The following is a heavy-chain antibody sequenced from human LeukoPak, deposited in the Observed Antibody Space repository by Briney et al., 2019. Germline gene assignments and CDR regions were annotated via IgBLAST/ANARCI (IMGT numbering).Heavy chain of an antibody. Sequence: SETLSLACTVSGGSISSSSYYWGWIRQPPGKGLEWIGSIYDSGSTYYNPSLKSRVTISVDTSKNQFFLKLSSVTAADTAVYYCARPLGYCSGGSCYPVKFDPWGQGTLVTVSS. J-gene: IGHJ5*02. CDR1: GGSISSSSYY. V-gene: IGHV4-39*01. CDR2: IYDSGST. D-gene: IGHD2-15*01. CDR3: ARPLGYCSGGSCYPVKFDP.